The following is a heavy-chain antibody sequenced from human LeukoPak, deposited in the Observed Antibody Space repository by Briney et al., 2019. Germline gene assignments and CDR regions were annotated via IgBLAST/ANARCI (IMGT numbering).Heavy chain of an antibody. V-gene: IGHV1-2*06. Sequence: ASVKVSCKASGYTFTGYYIHWVRQAPGQGLEWMGRINPNNGSTNYAQKFQGRVTMTRDMSMSTGYMELSRLRSVDTAVYYCAGEDNSSGYRPFDIWGQGTMVTVPS. J-gene: IGHJ3*02. CDR2: INPNNGST. CDR1: GYTFTGYY. CDR3: AGEDNSSGYRPFDI. D-gene: IGHD3-22*01.